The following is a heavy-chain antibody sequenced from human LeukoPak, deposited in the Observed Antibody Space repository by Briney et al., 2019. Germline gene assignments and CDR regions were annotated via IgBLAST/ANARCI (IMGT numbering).Heavy chain of an antibody. CDR1: GYSFTSHY. CDR2: INPSGSST. CDR3: ARGVLWPGV. Sequence: ASVKVSCKASGYSFTSHYMHWVRQAPGQGLEWLGLINPSGSSTLYAQKFQGRVTMTRDMSTTTDYMELSSLRSEDTAVYYCARGVLWPGVWGKGTTVTVSS. D-gene: IGHD3-10*01. V-gene: IGHV1-46*01. J-gene: IGHJ6*04.